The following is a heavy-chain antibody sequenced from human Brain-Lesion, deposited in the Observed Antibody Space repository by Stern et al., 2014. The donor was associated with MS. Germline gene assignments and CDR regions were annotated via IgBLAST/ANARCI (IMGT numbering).Heavy chain of an antibody. CDR1: GYTLTELS. V-gene: IGHV1-24*01. Sequence: QVQLVESGAEVKKPGASVKVSCKVSGYTLTELSMHWVRQAPRKGLEWMGGIDHEDGETIKAKKFTGRVTMTKDTSTDTAYMELSSLRSEDTAVYYCATLSPGAGGNYYRHFDYWGQGTLVTVSS. J-gene: IGHJ4*02. D-gene: IGHD1-26*01. CDR2: IDHEDGET. CDR3: ATLSPGAGGNYYRHFDY.